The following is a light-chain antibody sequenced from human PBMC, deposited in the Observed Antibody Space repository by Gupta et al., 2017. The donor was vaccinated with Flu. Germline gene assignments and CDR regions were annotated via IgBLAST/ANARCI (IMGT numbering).Light chain of an antibody. V-gene: IGLV2-23*01. CDR3: CSYAGSSTWV. CDR2: EGS. Sequence: SALTQPASLPGSPGQSITISCTGTSSDVGSYNLVSWYQQHPGKAPKLMIYEGSKRPSGVSNRFSGSKSGNTASLTISGLQAEDEADYYCCSYAGSSTWVFGGGTKLTVL. J-gene: IGLJ3*02. CDR1: SSDVGSYNL.